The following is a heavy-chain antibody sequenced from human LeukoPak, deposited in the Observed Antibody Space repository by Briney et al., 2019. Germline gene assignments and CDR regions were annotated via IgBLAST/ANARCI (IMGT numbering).Heavy chain of an antibody. J-gene: IGHJ3*02. D-gene: IGHD6-19*01. V-gene: IGHV3-48*03. CDR2: ISSSGSTI. CDR3: AKEGPHRSSGWSRRSDAAFDI. Sequence: PGGSLRLSCAASGFTFSSYEMNWVRQAPGKGLEWVSYISSSGSTIYYADSVKGRFTISRDNAKNSLYLQMNSLRAEDTAVYYCAKEGPHRSSGWSRRSDAAFDIWGQGTMVTVSS. CDR1: GFTFSSYE.